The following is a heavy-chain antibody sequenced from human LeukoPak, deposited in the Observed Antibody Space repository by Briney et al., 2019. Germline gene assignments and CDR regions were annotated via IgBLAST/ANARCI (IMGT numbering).Heavy chain of an antibody. CDR3: AKDLHYGSADY. CDR1: GFTFSNYW. D-gene: IGHD3-10*01. J-gene: IGHJ4*02. V-gene: IGHV3-74*01. Sequence: GGSLRLSCSASGFTFSNYWMHWVRQDPGKGLVWVSYINPDGSNTNYADSVKGRFTISRDNAKNALYLQMNSLRAEDTAVYYCAKDLHYGSADYWGQGTLVTVSS. CDR2: INPDGSNT.